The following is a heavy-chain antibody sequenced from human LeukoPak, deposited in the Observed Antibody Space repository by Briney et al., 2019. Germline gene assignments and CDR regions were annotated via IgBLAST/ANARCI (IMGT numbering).Heavy chain of an antibody. CDR3: ARDDVSSTISPPYYMDV. V-gene: IGHV3-20*04. Sequence: PGGSLRLSCAASGFTFHNYGMSWVRHVPGKGLEWVSGTNWSGDSSSYADSVKGRFTVSRDNAQNSLYLQMNSLRAEDTALYFCARDDVSSTISPPYYMDVWGEGITVTVSS. J-gene: IGHJ6*03. CDR2: TNWSGDSS. D-gene: IGHD2-2*01. CDR1: GFTFHNYG.